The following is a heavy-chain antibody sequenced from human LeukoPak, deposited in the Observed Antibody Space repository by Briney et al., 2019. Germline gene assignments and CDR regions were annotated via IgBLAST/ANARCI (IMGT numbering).Heavy chain of an antibody. D-gene: IGHD3-22*01. CDR1: GYTFTDYY. CDR3: ASPSLRGTMIVVAPMGDAFDI. J-gene: IGHJ3*02. Sequence: ASVKISCKVSGYTFTDYYMHWVQQAPGKGLEWMGLVDPEDGETIYTEKFQGRVTITADTSTDTAYMELSSLRSEDTAVYYCASPSLRGTMIVVAPMGDAFDIWGQGTMVTVSS. V-gene: IGHV1-69-2*01. CDR2: VDPEDGET.